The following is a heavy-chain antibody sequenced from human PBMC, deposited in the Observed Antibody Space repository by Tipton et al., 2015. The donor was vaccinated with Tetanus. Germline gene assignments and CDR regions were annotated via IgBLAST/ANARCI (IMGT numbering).Heavy chain of an antibody. V-gene: IGHV4-39*01. CDR2: IYFEGST. CDR1: GGSISDKKYY. J-gene: IGHJ5*02. CDR3: ARHLYGYWFDP. D-gene: IGHD3-10*01. Sequence: TLSLTCTVSGGSISDKKYYWGWIRQPPGKGLEWIASIYFEGSTYYSPSLKSRVTIAVDTAQNLFSLRLTSVTAAGTAVYYCARHLYGYWFDPWGQGALVTVSS.